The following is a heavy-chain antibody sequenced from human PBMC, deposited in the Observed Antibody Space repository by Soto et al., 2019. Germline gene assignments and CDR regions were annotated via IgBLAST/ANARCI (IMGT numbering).Heavy chain of an antibody. CDR3: ARRRTVNFYGMDV. J-gene: IGHJ6*02. CDR1: GYTFTDHY. CDR2: INPHSGDT. D-gene: IGHD4-17*01. Sequence: QVQLVQSGAEVKKPGASVKVSYVASGYTFTDHYIHWVRQAPGQGLEWMGWINPHSGDTIYAQKLQGRVTLTRDTSISTAYMELSRLRSDDTAVYYCARRRTVNFYGMDVWGQGTTVTVSS. V-gene: IGHV1-2*02.